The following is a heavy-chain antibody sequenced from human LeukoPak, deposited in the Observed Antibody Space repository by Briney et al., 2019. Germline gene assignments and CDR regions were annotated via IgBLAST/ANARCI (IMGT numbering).Heavy chain of an antibody. CDR1: GFSFTTYA. D-gene: IGHD2-2*03. Sequence: GGSLRLSCAASGFSFTTYAMSWVRQAPARGLEWVSSIRGGGERFYADFVRGRFTLSRDDSTNTVYLQLNNLRVEDTAIYYCAKANWISDADAVWWGQGTLVTVSS. CDR3: AKANWISDADAVW. J-gene: IGHJ4*02. CDR2: IRGGGER. V-gene: IGHV3-23*01.